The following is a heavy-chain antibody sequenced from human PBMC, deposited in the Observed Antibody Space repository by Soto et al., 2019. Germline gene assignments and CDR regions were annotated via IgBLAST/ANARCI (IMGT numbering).Heavy chain of an antibody. Sequence: LSLTCTVSGGSVSSGSYYWSWIRQPPGKGLEWIGYIYYSGSTNYNPSLKSRVTISVDTSKNQFSLKLSSVTAADTAVYYCARDLVDTAMGYYYGMDVWGQGTTVTVSS. D-gene: IGHD5-18*01. CDR2: IYYSGST. J-gene: IGHJ6*02. CDR3: ARDLVDTAMGYYYGMDV. CDR1: GGSVSSGSYY. V-gene: IGHV4-61*01.